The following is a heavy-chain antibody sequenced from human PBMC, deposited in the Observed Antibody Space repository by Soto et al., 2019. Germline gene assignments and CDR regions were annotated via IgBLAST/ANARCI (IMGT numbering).Heavy chain of an antibody. V-gene: IGHV1-69*12. J-gene: IGHJ6*02. CDR3: AREAGYYYSSGGSFCYFGLDV. D-gene: IGHD3-10*01. CDR2: IIPMFGTA. CDR1: GGTFSRDA. Sequence: QVQLVQSGAEVKKPGSSVKVSCKASGGTFSRDAISWVRQAPGEGLEWMGGIIPMFGTANYAQKFQGRVTISADESTSTAHLEVSSLRCEDTAVYYCAREAGYYYSSGGSFCYFGLDVWGQGTTVTVSS.